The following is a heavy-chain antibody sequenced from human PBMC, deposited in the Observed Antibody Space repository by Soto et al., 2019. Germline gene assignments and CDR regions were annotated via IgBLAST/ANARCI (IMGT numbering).Heavy chain of an antibody. CDR1: GYTFTSYA. CDR3: ARDPRWPAYFDY. V-gene: IGHV1-3*01. Sequence: QVQLVQSGAEVKKPGASVKVSCKASGYTFTSYAMHWVRQAPGQRLEWMGWINAGNGNTKYSQKFQGRVTITRDTSASTAYMELSSLRSEDTAVYYGARDPRWPAYFDYWGQGTLVTVSS. J-gene: IGHJ4*02. CDR2: INAGNGNT.